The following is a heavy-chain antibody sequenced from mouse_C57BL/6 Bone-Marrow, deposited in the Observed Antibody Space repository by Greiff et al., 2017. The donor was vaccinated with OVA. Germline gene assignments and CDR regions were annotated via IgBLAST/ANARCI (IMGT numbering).Heavy chain of an antibody. CDR1: GYSITSGYD. CDR3: ARELRFYYFDY. D-gene: IGHD1-1*01. J-gene: IGHJ2*01. V-gene: IGHV3-1*01. Sequence: EVKLQESGPGMVKPSQSLSLTCTVTGYSITSGYDWHWIRHFPGNKLEWMGYISYSGSTNYNPSLKSRISITHHTSKNHFFLKLNSVTTEDTATYYCARELRFYYFDYWGQGTTLTVSS. CDR2: ISYSGST.